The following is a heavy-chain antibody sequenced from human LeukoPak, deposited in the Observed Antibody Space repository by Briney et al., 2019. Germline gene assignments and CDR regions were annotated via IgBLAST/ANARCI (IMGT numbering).Heavy chain of an antibody. CDR2: IYSGGGT. CDR1: GFTVSSSY. CDR3: AGNYYDSSAYYYFDY. D-gene: IGHD3-22*01. V-gene: IGHV3-66*01. J-gene: IGHJ4*02. Sequence: PGGSLRLSCAASGFTVSSSYMNWVRQAPGKGLEWVSLIYSGGGTYYADSVKGRFTISRDNSKNTLYLQMNSLRAEDMAVYYCAGNYYDSSAYYYFDYWGQGTLVTVSS.